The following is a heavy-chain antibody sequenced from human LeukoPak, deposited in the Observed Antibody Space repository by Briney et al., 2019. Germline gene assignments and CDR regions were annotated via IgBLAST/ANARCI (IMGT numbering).Heavy chain of an antibody. CDR1: GGSISTYQ. D-gene: IGHD1-1*01. V-gene: IGHV4-59*01. Sequence: SETLSLTCIVSGGSISTYQWSWTRQPPGKGLEWIGYIYYSGTTNYNPSLKSRVIISVDTSKNRFSLKLSSVTAADTAVYYCARDKGTGYFDFWGQGTLVSVSP. CDR2: IYYSGTT. CDR3: ARDKGTGYFDF. J-gene: IGHJ4*02.